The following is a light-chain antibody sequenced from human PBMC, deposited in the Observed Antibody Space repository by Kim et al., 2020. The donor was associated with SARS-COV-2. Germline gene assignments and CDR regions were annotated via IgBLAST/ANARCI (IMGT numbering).Light chain of an antibody. J-gene: IGLJ2*01. CDR2: GNS. CDR3: QSYDSSLSGGVV. CDR1: SSNIGAGYD. Sequence: RVTISCTGSSSNIGAGYDVHWYQQLPGTAPKLLIYGNSNRPSGVPDRFSGSKSGTSASLAITGLQAEDEADYYCQSYDSSLSGGVVFGGGTQLTVL. V-gene: IGLV1-40*01.